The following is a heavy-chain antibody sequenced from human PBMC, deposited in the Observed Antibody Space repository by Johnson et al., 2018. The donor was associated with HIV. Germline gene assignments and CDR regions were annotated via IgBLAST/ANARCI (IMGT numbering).Heavy chain of an antibody. Sequence: VQLVESGGGVVRPGGSLRLSCAASGFTFDEYAMTWVRQVPGKGLEWVSGLNWNGAITGYVDSVKGRFTISRDNAKNSLYLQMNSLRAEDTALYYCARFWYSSSWYGDAFDIWGQGTMVTVSS. V-gene: IGHV3-20*04. J-gene: IGHJ3*02. CDR2: LNWNGAIT. CDR3: ARFWYSSSWYGDAFDI. CDR1: GFTFDEYA. D-gene: IGHD6-13*01.